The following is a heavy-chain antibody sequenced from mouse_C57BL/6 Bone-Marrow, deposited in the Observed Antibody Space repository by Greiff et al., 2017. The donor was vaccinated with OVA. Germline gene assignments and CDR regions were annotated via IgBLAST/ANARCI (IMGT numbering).Heavy chain of an antibody. V-gene: IGHV7-1*01. D-gene: IGHD2-3*01. CDR2: SRNKANDYTT. CDR3: ARGVYDGYYAMDY. Sequence: EVKLMESGGGLVQSGRSLRLSCATSGFTFSDFYMEWVRQAPGKGLEWIAASRNKANDYTTEYSASVKGRFIVSRDTSQSILYLQMNALRAEDTAIYYCARGVYDGYYAMDYWGQGTSVTVSS. CDR1: GFTFSDFY. J-gene: IGHJ4*01.